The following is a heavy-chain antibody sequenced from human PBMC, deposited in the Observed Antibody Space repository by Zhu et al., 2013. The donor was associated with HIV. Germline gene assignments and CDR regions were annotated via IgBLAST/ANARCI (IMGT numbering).Heavy chain of an antibody. CDR3: ASDIYDSSGYYFPRTANH. CDR2: IIPIFGTA. V-gene: IGHV1-69*01. J-gene: IGHJ4*02. D-gene: IGHD3-22*01. Sequence: QVQLVQSGAEVKKPGSSVKVSCKASGGTFSSYAISWVRQAPGQGLEWMGGIIPIFGTANYAQKFQGRVTITADESTSTAYMELSSLRSEDTAVYYCASDIYDSSGYYFPRTANHWGQGTLVTVSS. CDR1: GGTFSSYA.